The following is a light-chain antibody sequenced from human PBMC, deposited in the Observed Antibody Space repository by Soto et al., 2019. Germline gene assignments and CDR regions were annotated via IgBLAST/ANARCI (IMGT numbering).Light chain of an antibody. CDR3: QQTSSNPRT. Sequence: DIQMTQSPCSLSASVGGRVTITCRASQTIVTYLNWYQQKPGNAPKLLIYAASNLQNGVPSRFSGSGSGTDFTLTISSLQPEDFATYFCQQTSSNPRTFGQGTKVDIK. V-gene: IGKV1-39*01. CDR1: QTIVTY. J-gene: IGKJ1*01. CDR2: AAS.